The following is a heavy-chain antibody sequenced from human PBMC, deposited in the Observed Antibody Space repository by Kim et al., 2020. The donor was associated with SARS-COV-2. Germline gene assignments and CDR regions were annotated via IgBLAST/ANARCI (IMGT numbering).Heavy chain of an antibody. D-gene: IGHD3-10*01. Sequence: SETLSLTCTVSGGSISGYYWSWIRQPPGKGLEWFGYISYTGTTNYNPSLKSRVTISVDTSKNQFSLNLTSVTAADTAVYHCARVVPMGQPPTPHHDSWSQGTLVTVSS. V-gene: IGHV4-59*01. J-gene: IGHJ4*02. CDR1: GGSISGYY. CDR2: ISYTGTT. CDR3: ARVVPMGQPPTPHHDS.